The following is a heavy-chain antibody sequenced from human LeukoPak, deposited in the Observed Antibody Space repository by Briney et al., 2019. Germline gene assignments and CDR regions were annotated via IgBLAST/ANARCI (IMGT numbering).Heavy chain of an antibody. J-gene: IGHJ4*02. CDR1: GYTFTGYY. CDR2: INPNSGAT. CDR3: ARGMGTAGMLTFDH. V-gene: IGHV1-2*02. Sequence: ASVKVSCKASGYTFTGYYIHWVRLAPGQGLEWMAWINPNSGATNFAQKFQGRVTMTRDTSISTAYMELTRLRSDDTAVYYCARGMGTAGMLTFDHWGQGTLVTVSS. D-gene: IGHD6-13*01.